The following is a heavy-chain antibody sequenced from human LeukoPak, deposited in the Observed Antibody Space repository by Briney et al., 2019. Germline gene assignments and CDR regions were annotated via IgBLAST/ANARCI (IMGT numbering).Heavy chain of an antibody. J-gene: IGHJ4*02. CDR3: ALSYYYDSSGYYYEWGSFDY. D-gene: IGHD3-22*01. V-gene: IGHV3-23*01. CDR2: ISGSGGST. Sequence: GGSLRLSCAASGFTFSSYAMSWVRQAPGKGLEWVSAISGSGGSTYYADSVKGRFTISRDNSKNTLYLQMNSLRAEDTAVYYCALSYYYDSSGYYYEWGSFDYWGQGTLVTVSS. CDR1: GFTFSSYA.